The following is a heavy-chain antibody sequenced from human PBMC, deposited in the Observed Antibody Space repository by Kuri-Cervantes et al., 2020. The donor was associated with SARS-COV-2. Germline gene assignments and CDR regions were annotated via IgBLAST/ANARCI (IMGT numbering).Heavy chain of an antibody. V-gene: IGHV1-46*01. CDR2: INPSGGST. CDR3: ARSPGDGDYDPFDY. D-gene: IGHD4-17*01. Sequence: ASVKVSCKASGYTFTSYYMHWVRQAPGQGLEWMGIINPSGGSTSYAQKFQGRVTMTTDTSTSTAYMELRSLRSDDTAVYYCARSPGDGDYDPFDYWGQGTLVTVSS. J-gene: IGHJ4*02. CDR1: GYTFTSYY.